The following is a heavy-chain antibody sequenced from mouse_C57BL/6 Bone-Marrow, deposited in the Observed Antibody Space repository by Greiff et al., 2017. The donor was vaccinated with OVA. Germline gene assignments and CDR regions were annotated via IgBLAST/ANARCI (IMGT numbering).Heavy chain of an antibody. CDR1: GFTFSSYA. V-gene: IGHV5-4*01. CDR3: AREAYSNFAWLAY. D-gene: IGHD2-5*01. J-gene: IGHJ3*01. CDR2: ISDGGSYT. Sequence: EVMLVESGGGLVKPGGSLKLSCAASGFTFSSYAMSWVRQTPEKRLEWVATISDGGSYTYYPDNVKGRFTISRDNAKNNLYLQMSHLKSEDTAMYNCAREAYSNFAWLAYWGQGTLVTVSA.